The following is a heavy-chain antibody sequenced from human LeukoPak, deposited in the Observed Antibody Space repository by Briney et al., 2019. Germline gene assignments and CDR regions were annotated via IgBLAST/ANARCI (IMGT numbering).Heavy chain of an antibody. J-gene: IGHJ4*02. Sequence: GGSLRLSCAASGFTFSSYAMHWVRQAPGKGLEWVAVISYDGSNKYYADSVKGRFTISRDNSKNTLYLQMNSLRAEDTAVYYCAKSPKLMGATFLDYWGQGTLVTVSS. CDR1: GFTFSSYA. CDR3: AKSPKLMGATFLDY. V-gene: IGHV3-30-3*02. D-gene: IGHD1-26*01. CDR2: ISYDGSNK.